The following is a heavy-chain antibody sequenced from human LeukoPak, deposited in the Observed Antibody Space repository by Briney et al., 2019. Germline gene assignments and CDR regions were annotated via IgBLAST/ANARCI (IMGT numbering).Heavy chain of an antibody. CDR3: AKDPCPHDCVWGSYRFCPFDY. V-gene: IGHV3-23*01. CDR1: GFTFSSYA. CDR2: ISGSGGST. J-gene: IGHJ4*02. Sequence: GGSLRLSCAASGFTFSSYAMSWVRQAPGKGLEWVSAISGSGGSTYYADSVKGRFTISRDNSKNTLYLQMNSLRAEDTAVYYCAKDPCPHDCVWGSYRFCPFDYWGQGTLVTVSS. D-gene: IGHD3-16*02.